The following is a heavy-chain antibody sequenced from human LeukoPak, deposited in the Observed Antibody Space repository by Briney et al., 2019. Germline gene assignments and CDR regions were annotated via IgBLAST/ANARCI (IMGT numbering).Heavy chain of an antibody. CDR2: IYTSGST. V-gene: IGHV4-4*07. J-gene: IGHJ3*02. CDR3: ARARVRFLEWLSPYDAFDI. CDR1: GGSISSYY. D-gene: IGHD3-3*01. Sequence: SETLSLTCTVSGGSISSYYWSWIRQPAGKGLEWIGRIYTSGSTNYNPSLKSRVTMSVDTSKNQFSLKLSSVTAAVTAVYYCARARVRFLEWLSPYDAFDIWGQGTMVTVSS.